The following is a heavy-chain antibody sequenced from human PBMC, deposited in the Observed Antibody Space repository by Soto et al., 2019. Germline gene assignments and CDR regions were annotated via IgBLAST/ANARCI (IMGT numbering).Heavy chain of an antibody. CDR3: ASASLRRITIFGVVMTDYYYYGMDV. V-gene: IGHV4-4*02. J-gene: IGHJ6*02. Sequence: PSETLSLTCAVSGGSISSSNWWSWVRQPPGKGLEWMGEIHHSGSTNYNPSLKSRVTISVDKSKNQFSLKLSSVTAADTAVYYCASASLRRITIFGVVMTDYYYYGMDVWGQGTTVTVS. CDR2: IHHSGST. D-gene: IGHD3-3*01. CDR1: GGSISSSNW.